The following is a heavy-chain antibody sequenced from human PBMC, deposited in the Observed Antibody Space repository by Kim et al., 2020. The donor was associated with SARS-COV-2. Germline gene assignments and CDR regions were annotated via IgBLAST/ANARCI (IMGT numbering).Heavy chain of an antibody. V-gene: IGHV4-39*02. CDR3: ARDTQYYYYGMDV. J-gene: IGHJ6*02. Sequence: NPSLKSRVTISVDTSKNQFSLKLSSVTAADTAVYYCARDTQYYYYGMDVWGQGTTVTVSS.